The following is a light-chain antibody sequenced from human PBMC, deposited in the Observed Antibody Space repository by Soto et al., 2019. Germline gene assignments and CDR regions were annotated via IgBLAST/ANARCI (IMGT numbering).Light chain of an antibody. J-gene: IGLJ1*01. CDR1: SSDVGSYNL. CDR2: EGT. CDR3: CSFAGSSTPYV. V-gene: IGLV2-23*01. Sequence: QSVLTQPASVSGSPGQSITISCTGTSSDVGSYNLVSWYQQHPGKAPKPMIYEGTKRPSGVSNRFSGSKSGNTASLTISGLQAEDEAVYYCCSFAGSSTPYVFGAGTKVTVL.